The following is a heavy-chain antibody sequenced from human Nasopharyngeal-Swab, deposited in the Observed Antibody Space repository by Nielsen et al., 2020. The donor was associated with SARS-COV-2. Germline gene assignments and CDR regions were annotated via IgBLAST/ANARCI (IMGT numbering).Heavy chain of an antibody. CDR3: ASAYYDFWSGDEYYFDY. CDR2: ISYDGSNK. V-gene: IGHV3-30*04. CDR1: GFTFSSYA. J-gene: IGHJ4*02. Sequence: GKSLKISCAASGFTFSSYAMHWVRQAPGKGLEWVAVISYDGSNKYYADSVKGRFTISRDNAKNSLYLQMNSLRAEDTAVYYCASAYYDFWSGDEYYFDYWGQGTLVTVSS. D-gene: IGHD3-3*01.